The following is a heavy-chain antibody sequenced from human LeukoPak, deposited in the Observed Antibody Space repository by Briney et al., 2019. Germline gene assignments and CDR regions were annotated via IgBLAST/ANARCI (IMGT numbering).Heavy chain of an antibody. CDR1: GYTFTGYY. CDR2: INPNSGGT. J-gene: IGHJ3*02. V-gene: IGHV1-2*02. Sequence: GASVKVSCKASGYTFTGYYMHWVRQAPGQGLEWMGWINPNSGGTNYAQKFQGRVTMTRDTSISTAYMELSRLRSDDTAVYYCATSNVLLWFGEWYDAFDIWGQGTMVTVSS. CDR3: ATSNVLLWFGEWYDAFDI. D-gene: IGHD3-10*01.